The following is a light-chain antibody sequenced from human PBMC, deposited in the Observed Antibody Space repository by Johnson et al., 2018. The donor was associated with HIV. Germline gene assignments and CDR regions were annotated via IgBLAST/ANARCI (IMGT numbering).Light chain of an antibody. Sequence: QSVLTQPPSVSAAPGQKVTISCSGSSSNIGNNYVSWYQQLPGTAPKLLIYENNKRPSGIPDRFSGSKSGTSATLGITGLQTGDEADYYCSTWDRSLIAGPYVFGTGTKVTVL. J-gene: IGLJ1*01. CDR2: ENN. CDR1: SSNIGNNY. V-gene: IGLV1-51*02. CDR3: STWDRSLIAGPYV.